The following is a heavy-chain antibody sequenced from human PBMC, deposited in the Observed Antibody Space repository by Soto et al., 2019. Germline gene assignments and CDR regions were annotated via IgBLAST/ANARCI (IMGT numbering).Heavy chain of an antibody. CDR2: IIPLLDIT. V-gene: IGHV1-69*08. Sequence: QVQLVQSGAEVKKPGSSVKVSCKASGGTFSNDIITWVRQAPGQGLEWMGRIIPLLDITNYAQKFQGRVTITADKSMSTAYMELNSLRSEDTAVYYCVRDSPIGSTYSGYDGIDYWGQGTLVTVSS. D-gene: IGHD5-12*01. CDR3: VRDSPIGSTYSGYDGIDY. CDR1: GGTFSNDI. J-gene: IGHJ4*02.